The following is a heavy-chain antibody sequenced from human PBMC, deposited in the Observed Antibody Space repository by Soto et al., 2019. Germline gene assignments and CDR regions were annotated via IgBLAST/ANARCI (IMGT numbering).Heavy chain of an antibody. V-gene: IGHV6-1*01. CDR3: ARTPASGTLDP. CDR1: AHSVCSNSAA. Sequence: HTLSLRCASSAHSVCSNSAAWNLIRQSPSRVLQWLGRTYYTSKWYNYYALSVKSRITINPDTSKNQFSLQLNSVNPEEPAVYYCARTPASGTLDPWGQRTLVSVS. D-gene: IGHD6-13*01. CDR2: TYYTSKWYN. J-gene: IGHJ5*02.